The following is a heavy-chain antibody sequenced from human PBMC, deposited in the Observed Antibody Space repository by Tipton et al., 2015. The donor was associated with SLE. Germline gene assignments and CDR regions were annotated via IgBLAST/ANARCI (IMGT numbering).Heavy chain of an antibody. CDR1: GGSISSYY. D-gene: IGHD2-21*02. CDR3: ARGMVTWRGAIVGVDV. CDR2: INHSGST. J-gene: IGHJ6*02. Sequence: LRLSCTVSGGSISSYYWSWIRQPPGKGLEWIGEINHSGSTNYNPSLKSRVTISVDTSKNEFSLKLTSVTATDTAVYYCARGMVTWRGAIVGVDVWGQGTTVNVSS. V-gene: IGHV4-34*01.